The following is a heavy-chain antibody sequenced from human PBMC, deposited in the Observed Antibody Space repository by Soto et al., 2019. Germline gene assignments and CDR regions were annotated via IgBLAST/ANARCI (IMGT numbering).Heavy chain of an antibody. Sequence: QVQLVQSGAEVKQPGASVKVSCKASGFTFTSYGFSWVRQAPGQGLELMGWISAYNGNTYYAQKLQDRVTLTTDTPTSTGYRDLRSLRSDDTGMYYCPRTPPPRGYCDSPSCQNWSDHWGQGTLVTVSS. CDR2: ISAYNGNT. D-gene: IGHD2-2*01. CDR3: PRTPPPRGYCDSPSCQNWSDH. CDR1: GFTFTSYG. J-gene: IGHJ5*02. V-gene: IGHV1-18*01.